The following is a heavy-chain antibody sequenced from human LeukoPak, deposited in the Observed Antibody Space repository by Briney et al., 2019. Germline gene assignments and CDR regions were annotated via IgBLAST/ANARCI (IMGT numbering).Heavy chain of an antibody. D-gene: IGHD7-27*01. CDR2: ISYTGTYI. J-gene: IGHJ5*02. CDR1: AFSLNAYN. V-gene: IGHV3-21*01. CDR3: ARGPTGVDFLRRFDP. Sequence: PGGSLRLSCAASAFSLNAYNMNWVRQAPGKGLEWVSSISYTGTYIYYADSVKGRFTISRDNAQNSLYLQMNSLRAEDTAVYYCARGPTGVDFLRRFDPWGQGTLVTVSS.